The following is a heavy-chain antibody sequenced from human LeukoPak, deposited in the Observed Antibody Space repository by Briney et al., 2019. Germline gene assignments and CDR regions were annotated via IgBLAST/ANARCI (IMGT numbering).Heavy chain of an antibody. CDR3: AREPGNTIFGVVIGGYFDY. CDR2: INHSGST. CDR1: GGSFSGYY. J-gene: IGHJ4*02. V-gene: IGHV4-34*01. D-gene: IGHD3-3*01. Sequence: PSETLSLTCAVYGGSFSGYYWSWIRQPPGKGLEWIGEINHSGSTNYNPSLKSRVTISVDTSKNQFSLKLSSVTAADTAVYYCAREPGNTIFGVVIGGYFDYWGQGTLVTVSS.